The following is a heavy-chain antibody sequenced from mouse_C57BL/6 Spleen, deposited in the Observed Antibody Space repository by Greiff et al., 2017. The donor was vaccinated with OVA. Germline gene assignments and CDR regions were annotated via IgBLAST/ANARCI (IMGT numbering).Heavy chain of an antibody. CDR3: ARDGIYYDSCYAMDY. D-gene: IGHD2-4*01. J-gene: IGHJ4*01. Sequence: EVQLQQSGPELVKPGASVKISCKASGYTFTDYYMNWVKQSHGNSLEWIGDINPNNGGTSYNQKFKGKATLTVDKSSSTAYMELRSLTSEDSAVYYCARDGIYYDSCYAMDYWGQGTSVTVSS. V-gene: IGHV1-26*01. CDR2: INPNNGGT. CDR1: GYTFTDYY.